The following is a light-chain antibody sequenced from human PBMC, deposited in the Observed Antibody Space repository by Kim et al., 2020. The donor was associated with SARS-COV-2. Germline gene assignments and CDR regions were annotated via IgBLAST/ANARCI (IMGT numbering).Light chain of an antibody. CDR1: SSDVGDYDY. Sequence: GQSITISCTGTSSDVGDYDYVSWYQQHPGKAPNLIISDVSNRPSGVSSRFSGSKSGNTASLTISGLQDEDEADYYCCSYARGSAYVFGTGTKVTVL. CDR2: DVS. CDR3: CSYARGSAYV. J-gene: IGLJ1*01. V-gene: IGLV2-14*03.